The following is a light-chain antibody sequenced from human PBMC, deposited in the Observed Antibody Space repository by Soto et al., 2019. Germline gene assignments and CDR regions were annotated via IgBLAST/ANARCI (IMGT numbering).Light chain of an antibody. CDR2: EVN. CDR3: SSFTDTNTPFV. CDR1: RSDVGGYSY. Sequence: QSALTQPASVSGSPGQSITISCTGTRSDVGGYSYVSWYQQHPGKAPKVIIYEVNKRPSGVSDRFSGSKSGDTASLTISGLQPEDEADYSCSSFTDTNTPFVFGSGIKLTVL. J-gene: IGLJ1*01. V-gene: IGLV2-14*01.